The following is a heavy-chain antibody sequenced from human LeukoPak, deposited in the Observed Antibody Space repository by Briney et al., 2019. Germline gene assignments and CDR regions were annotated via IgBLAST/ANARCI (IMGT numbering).Heavy chain of an antibody. Sequence: PSETLSLTCAVYGGSFSGYYWSWIRQPPGKGLEWIGEINHSGSTNYNPSLKSRVTISVDTSKNQFSLKLSSVTAADTAVYYCASGHAYSNWGQGTLVTVSS. CDR1: GGSFSGYY. D-gene: IGHD5-18*01. CDR2: INHSGST. V-gene: IGHV4-34*01. CDR3: ASGHAYSN. J-gene: IGHJ4*02.